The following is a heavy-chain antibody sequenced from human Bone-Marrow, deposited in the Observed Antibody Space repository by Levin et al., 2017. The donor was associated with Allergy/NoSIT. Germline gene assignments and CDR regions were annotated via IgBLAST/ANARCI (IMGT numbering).Heavy chain of an antibody. J-gene: IGHJ4*02. V-gene: IGHV4-34*01. Sequence: SETLSLTCAVYGGSFSGYYWSWIRQPPGKGLEWIGEINHSGSTNYNPSLKSRVTISVDTSKNQFSLKLSSVTAADTAVYYCARRGRGAARRGIVVSLSSDWGQGTLVTVSS. CDR1: GGSFSGYY. CDR3: ARRGRGAARRGIVVSLSSD. D-gene: IGHD3-22*01. CDR2: INHSGST.